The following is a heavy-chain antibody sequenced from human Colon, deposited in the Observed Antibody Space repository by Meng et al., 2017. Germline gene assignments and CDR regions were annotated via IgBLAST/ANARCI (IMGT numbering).Heavy chain of an antibody. CDR3: ARKRTSPGTLGFDY. CDR1: GDSISRGNG. Sequence: QVQRTESGPGLGKPSGTLSLTCAVSGDSISRGNGWTWVRQPPGKGLEWIGEIYPSGRTSSNPSLQGRVTILLDKSKNQFSLELNSVTAADTAIYFCARKRTSPGTLGFDYWGQGTLVTVSS. D-gene: IGHD6-13*01. J-gene: IGHJ4*02. V-gene: IGHV4-4*02. CDR2: IYPSGRT.